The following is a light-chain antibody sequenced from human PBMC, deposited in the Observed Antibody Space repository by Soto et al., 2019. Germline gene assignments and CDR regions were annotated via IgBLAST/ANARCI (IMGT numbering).Light chain of an antibody. CDR3: SSYTSSSAVV. Sequence: QSVLTQPASVSGSPGQSITISCTGTSSDVGAYKYVSWYQQHPGKAPKLLIYEVSTRPSGVSYRFSASKSGNTASLTISGLQAEDEADYYCSSYTSSSAVVFGGGTKVTVL. CDR2: EVS. V-gene: IGLV2-14*01. J-gene: IGLJ2*01. CDR1: SSDVGAYKY.